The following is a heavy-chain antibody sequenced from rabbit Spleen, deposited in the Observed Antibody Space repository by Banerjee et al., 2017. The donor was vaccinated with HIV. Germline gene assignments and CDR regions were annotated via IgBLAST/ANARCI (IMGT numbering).Heavy chain of an antibody. D-gene: IGHD8-1*01. J-gene: IGHJ6*01. CDR1: GFSFTSSDW. Sequence: QSLEESGGDLIKPGASLTLTCTASGFSFTSSDWICWVRQAPAKGLEWIACIYAGASGRIYYASWVNGRFTISKTSSTTVTLQMTSLAAADTATYFCARDTGSSFSSYGMDLWGPGTLVTVS. V-gene: IGHV1S40*01. CDR3: ARDTGSSFSSYGMDL. CDR2: IYAGASGRI.